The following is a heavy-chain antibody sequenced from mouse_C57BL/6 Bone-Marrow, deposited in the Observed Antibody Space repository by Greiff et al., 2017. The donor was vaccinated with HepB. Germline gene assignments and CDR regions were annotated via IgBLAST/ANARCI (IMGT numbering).Heavy chain of an antibody. Sequence: EVKVEESGGGLVQPGGSMKLSCVASGFTFSNYWMNWVRQSPEKGLEWVAQIRLKSDNYATHYAESVKGRFTISRDDSKSSVYLQMNNLRAEDTGIYYCTGKRDGSSYGRIDYYAMDYWGQGTSVTVSS. CDR2: IRLKSDNYAT. D-gene: IGHD1-1*01. CDR3: TGKRDGSSYGRIDYYAMDY. J-gene: IGHJ4*01. CDR1: GFTFSNYW. V-gene: IGHV6-3*01.